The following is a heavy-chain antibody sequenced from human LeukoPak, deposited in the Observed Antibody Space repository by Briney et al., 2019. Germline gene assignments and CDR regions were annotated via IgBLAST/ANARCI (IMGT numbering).Heavy chain of an antibody. Sequence: PSETLSLTCTVSGGSISSGTYYWRWIRQPAGKGLEWIGRISTSGSTDYNSSLKSRVTISVDMSKNQFSLKLSSVTAADTAVYYCAMGGGLGIVDYWGQGTLVTVSS. CDR1: GGSISSGTYY. CDR3: AMGGGLGIVDY. D-gene: IGHD7-27*01. CDR2: ISTSGST. J-gene: IGHJ4*02. V-gene: IGHV4-61*02.